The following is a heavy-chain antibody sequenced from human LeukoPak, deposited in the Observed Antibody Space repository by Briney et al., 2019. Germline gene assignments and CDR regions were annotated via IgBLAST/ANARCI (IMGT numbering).Heavy chain of an antibody. D-gene: IGHD1-26*01. CDR2: ISYDGSNK. Sequence: PGRSLRLSCAASGFTFSSYAMHWVRQAPGKGLEWVAVISYDGSNKYYADSVKGRFTISRDNSKNTLYLQMNSLRAEDTAVYYCARDSGSLPPYFDCWGQGTLVTVSS. CDR3: ARDSGSLPPYFDC. CDR1: GFTFSSYA. J-gene: IGHJ4*02. V-gene: IGHV3-30-3*01.